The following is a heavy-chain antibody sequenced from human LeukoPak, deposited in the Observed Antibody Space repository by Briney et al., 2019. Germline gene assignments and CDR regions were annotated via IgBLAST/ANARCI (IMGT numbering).Heavy chain of an antibody. CDR1: GFTFDDYA. D-gene: IGHD5-12*01. Sequence: GGSLRLSCAASGFTFDDYAMHWVRQAPGKGLEWVSGISWNSGSIGYADSVKGRFTISRDNAKNSLYLQMNSLRAEDTALYYCAKHTGPIVATTLDYWGQGTLVTVSS. V-gene: IGHV3-9*01. CDR2: ISWNSGSI. J-gene: IGHJ4*02. CDR3: AKHTGPIVATTLDY.